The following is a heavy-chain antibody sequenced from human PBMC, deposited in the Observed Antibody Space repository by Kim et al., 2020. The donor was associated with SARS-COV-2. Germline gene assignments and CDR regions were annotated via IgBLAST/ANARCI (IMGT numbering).Heavy chain of an antibody. Sequence: YADAVKGRFTIARDNSNNTLYLQLNSLRAEDTAVYYCAKRGSSSAYSFDYWGQGTLVTVSS. V-gene: IGHV3-23*01. J-gene: IGHJ4*02. CDR3: AKRGSSSAYSFDY. D-gene: IGHD6-6*01.